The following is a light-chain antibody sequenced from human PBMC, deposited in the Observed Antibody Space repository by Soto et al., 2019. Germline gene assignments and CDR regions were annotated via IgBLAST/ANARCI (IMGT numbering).Light chain of an antibody. Sequence: EIVLTQSPATLSLSPGGRATLSCRASQSVSDYLAWYQQKPGQAPRLLIYDASNRATGIPARFSGSGFGTDFTLTISSLEPEDFAVYYCEQRSIWPLYTFGQGTKVDI. CDR2: DAS. CDR3: EQRSIWPLYT. J-gene: IGKJ2*01. V-gene: IGKV3-11*01. CDR1: QSVSDY.